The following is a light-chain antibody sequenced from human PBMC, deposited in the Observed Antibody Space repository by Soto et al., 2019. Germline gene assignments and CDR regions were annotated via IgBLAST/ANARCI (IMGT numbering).Light chain of an antibody. J-gene: IGKJ1*01. CDR3: QQYNSYSPT. CDR2: AAS. CDR1: QSISTW. Sequence: DIQMTQSPATLSASVGDRVTINCRASQSISTWLAWYQQEPGKAPKLLIYAASSLQSGVPSRFSGSGSGTDFTLTISSLHPDDFATYYCQQYNSYSPTFGRGTKVDIK. V-gene: IGKV1-5*03.